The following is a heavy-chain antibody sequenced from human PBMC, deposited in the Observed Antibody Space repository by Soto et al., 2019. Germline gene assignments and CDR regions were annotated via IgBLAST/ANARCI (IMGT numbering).Heavy chain of an antibody. CDR3: ARGRRGELDP. D-gene: IGHD3-16*01. J-gene: IGHJ5*02. V-gene: IGHV3-23*01. Sequence: PGGSLRLSCAASGFPFSSYAMSWVRQAPGKGLEWVSAISGSGGSTYYADSVKGRFTISRDNAKNSLYLQMNSLRAEDTAVYYCARGRRGELDPWGQGTLVTVSS. CDR2: ISGSGGST. CDR1: GFPFSSYA.